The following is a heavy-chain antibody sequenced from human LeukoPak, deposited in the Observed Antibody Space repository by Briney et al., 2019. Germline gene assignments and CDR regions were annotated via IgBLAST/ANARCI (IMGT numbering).Heavy chain of an antibody. CDR2: ISSDGTNQ. Sequence: GGSLRLSCVASGFTSSRYGMHWVRQAPGKGLEWVTVISSDGTNQYYADSVKGRFTISRDSFRNTLYLQMNSLRPEDTAVYYCAKDGGRDWIDFWGQGSLVTVSS. V-gene: IGHV3-30*18. J-gene: IGHJ4*02. CDR1: GFTSSRYG. CDR3: AKDGGRDWIDF. D-gene: IGHD2-21*01.